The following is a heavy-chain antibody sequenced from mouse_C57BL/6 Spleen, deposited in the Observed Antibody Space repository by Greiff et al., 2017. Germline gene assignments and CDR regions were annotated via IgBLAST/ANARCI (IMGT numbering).Heavy chain of an antibody. CDR2: IYPGSGST. J-gene: IGHJ2*01. CDR3: ARTITTVAYCCDY. Sequence: QVQLQQPGAELVKPGASVKMSCKASGYTFTSYWITWVKQRPGQGLEWIGDIYPGSGSTTYNEKFKSKATLTVDKSSSTAYMQLSSLTSEDSAVYYCARTITTVAYCCDYWGQGTTLTVSA. CDR1: GYTFTSYW. D-gene: IGHD1-1*01. V-gene: IGHV1-55*01.